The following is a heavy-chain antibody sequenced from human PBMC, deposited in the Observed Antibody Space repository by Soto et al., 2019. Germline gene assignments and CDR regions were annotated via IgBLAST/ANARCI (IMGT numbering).Heavy chain of an antibody. D-gene: IGHD6-19*01. J-gene: IGHJ3*01. CDR3: ARPYSSGWRGVFDV. V-gene: IGHV4-59*08. Sequence: QVQLQESGPGLVKPSETLSLTCTVSGGSISTYYWSWIRQPPGKGLEWIGCIHDSGNTDYNPSLRSRVSISLNTSKNQSSLKLSSVTAADTAVYYCARPYSSGWRGVFDVWGQGTLVTVSP. CDR1: GGSISTYY. CDR2: IHDSGNT.